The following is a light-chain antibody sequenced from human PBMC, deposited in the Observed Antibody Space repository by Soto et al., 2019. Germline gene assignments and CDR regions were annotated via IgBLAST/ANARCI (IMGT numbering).Light chain of an antibody. CDR3: QYYNSAPLT. Sequence: DRQMTQPPSSLSASVGDRVTITCRASQDISNSLAWYQQKPGKVPKVLIYATSILQSGVPARFSGSGSGTDFTLTISSLQPEDVATYYCQYYNSAPLTFGGGTKVEI. CDR2: ATS. J-gene: IGKJ4*01. V-gene: IGKV1-27*01. CDR1: QDISNS.